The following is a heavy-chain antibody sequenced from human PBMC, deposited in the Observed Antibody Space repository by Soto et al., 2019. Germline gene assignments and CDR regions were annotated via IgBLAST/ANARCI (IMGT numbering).Heavy chain of an antibody. D-gene: IGHD2-15*01. CDR1: GFTFSSYA. J-gene: IGHJ4*02. V-gene: IGHV3-23*01. CDR2: ISGSGGST. Sequence: GGSLRLSCAASGFTFSSYAMSWVRQAPGKGLEWVSAISGSGGSTYYADSVKGRFTISRDNSKNTLYLQMNSLRAEDTAVYYCAKEGVYCSGGSCYDGSSRADDYWGQGTLVTVSS. CDR3: AKEGVYCSGGSCYDGSSRADDY.